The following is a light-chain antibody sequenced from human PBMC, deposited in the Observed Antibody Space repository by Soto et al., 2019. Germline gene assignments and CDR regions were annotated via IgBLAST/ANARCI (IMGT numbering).Light chain of an antibody. V-gene: IGLV6-57*02. CDR2: EGN. CDR1: SGSIASNY. Sequence: NFMLTQPHSVSESPGQTVTISCTGSSGSIASNYVQWYQQRPGSATASVIYEGNQRRSVVPDRFSGSIDISSNSASLTISGLQTEDEADYYCQSFDSDNVVFGGGTKLTVL. CDR3: QSFDSDNVV. J-gene: IGLJ2*01.